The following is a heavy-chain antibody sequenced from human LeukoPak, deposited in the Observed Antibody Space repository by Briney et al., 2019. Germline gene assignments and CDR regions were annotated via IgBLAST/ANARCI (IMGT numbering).Heavy chain of an antibody. J-gene: IGHJ4*02. CDR3: AKGGVGATDFDY. CDR1: GFTFSSYA. D-gene: IGHD1-26*01. Sequence: PGRSLKLSCAASGFTFSSYAMHWVRQAPGKGLEWVAVISYDGSNKYYADSVKGRFTISRDNSKNTLYLQMNSLRAEDTAVYYCAKGGVGATDFDYWGQGALVTVSS. CDR2: ISYDGSNK. V-gene: IGHV3-30-3*01.